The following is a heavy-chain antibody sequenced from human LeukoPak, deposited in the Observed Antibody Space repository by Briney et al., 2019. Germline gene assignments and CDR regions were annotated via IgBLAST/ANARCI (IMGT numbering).Heavy chain of an antibody. V-gene: IGHV4-34*01. CDR1: GGSFSGYY. Sequence: SETLSLTCAVYGGSFSGYYWSWIRQPPGKGLEWIGEINHSGSTNYNPSLKSRVTISVDTSKNQFSLKLSSVTAADTAVYYCARQGPLPRITMVRGVIIALDYWGQGTLVTVFS. CDR2: INHSGST. J-gene: IGHJ4*02. CDR3: ARQGPLPRITMVRGVIIALDY. D-gene: IGHD3-10*01.